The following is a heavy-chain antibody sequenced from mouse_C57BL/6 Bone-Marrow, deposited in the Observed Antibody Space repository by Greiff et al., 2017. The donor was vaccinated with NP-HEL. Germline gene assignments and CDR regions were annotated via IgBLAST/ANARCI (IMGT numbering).Heavy chain of an antibody. Sequence: EVQRVESGAELVRPGASVKLSCTASGFNIKDDYMHWVKQRPEQGLEWIGWIDPENGDTEYASKFQGKATITADTSSNKAYLQLSSLTSEDTAVYYCTTSGSNLDYWGQGTTLTVSS. J-gene: IGHJ2*01. CDR3: TTSGSNLDY. D-gene: IGHD2-5*01. CDR1: GFNIKDDY. V-gene: IGHV14-4*01. CDR2: IDPENGDT.